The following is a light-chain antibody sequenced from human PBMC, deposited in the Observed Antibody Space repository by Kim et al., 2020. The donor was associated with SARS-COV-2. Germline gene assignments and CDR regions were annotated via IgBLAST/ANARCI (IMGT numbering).Light chain of an antibody. V-gene: IGLV2-14*03. CDR3: SSYTSSTTMV. J-gene: IGLJ3*02. CDR2: NVS. Sequence: GQSIAISCPGTRSDVGGSKDVSRYQQHTGRAPKIMIYNVSDRPSGGSNRFSGSKSGNTASLTISGLQAEDEADYYCSSYTSSTTMVFGGGTQLTVL. CDR1: RSDVGGSKD.